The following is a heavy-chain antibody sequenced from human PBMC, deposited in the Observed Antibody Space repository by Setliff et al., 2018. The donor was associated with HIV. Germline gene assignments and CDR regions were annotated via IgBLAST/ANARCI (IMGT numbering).Heavy chain of an antibody. CDR2: ISTYNGNT. CDR3: ARAQYYYGSVDYSFMDV. J-gene: IGHJ6*03. Sequence: ASVKVSCKTSGYTFTNYALNWVRQAPGQGLEWMGWISTYNGNTNYAQKLQGRVTMTTDTSTTTAYMELRSLKSDDTAVYYCARAQYYYGSVDYSFMDVWGKGTTVTVSS. D-gene: IGHD3-10*01. CDR1: GYTFTNYA. V-gene: IGHV1-18*01.